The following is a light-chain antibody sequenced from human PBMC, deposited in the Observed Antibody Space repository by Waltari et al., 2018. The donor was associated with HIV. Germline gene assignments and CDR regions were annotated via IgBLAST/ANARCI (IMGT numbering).Light chain of an antibody. CDR2: AAS. J-gene: IGKJ1*01. V-gene: IGKV1-39*01. CDR3: QQTYSTPPT. CDR1: QSTSSY. Sequence: DIQMTQSPSSLSASVGDRFTITCRASQSTSSYLNWYQQKPGKAPKLLSYAASSLQSGVPSRFSGSGSGTDFTLTISSLQPEDFATYYCQQTYSTPPTFGQGTKVEIK.